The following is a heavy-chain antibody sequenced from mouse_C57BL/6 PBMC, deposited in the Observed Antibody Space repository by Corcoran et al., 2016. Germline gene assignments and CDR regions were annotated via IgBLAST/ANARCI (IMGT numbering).Heavy chain of an antibody. CDR3: AREDYDFYAMDY. CDR2: INTYSGVP. J-gene: IGHJ4*01. CDR1: GYTFTTYG. D-gene: IGHD1-1*02. V-gene: IGHV9-3*01. Sequence: QIQLVQSRPELKKPGETVKISCKASGYTFTTYGMSWVKQAPGKGLKWMGWINTYSGVPTYADDFKGRFAFSLETSASTAYLQINNLKNEDTATYFCAREDYDFYAMDYWGQGTSVTVSS.